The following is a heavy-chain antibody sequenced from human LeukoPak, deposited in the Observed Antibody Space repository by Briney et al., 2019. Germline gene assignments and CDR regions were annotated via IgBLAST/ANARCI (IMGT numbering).Heavy chain of an antibody. D-gene: IGHD3-22*01. Sequence: SETLSLSCAVSGGSISSSNWWSWVRQPPGKGLEWIGEIYHSGGTNYNPSLKSRVTISVDKSKNQFSLKLSSVTAADTAVYYCARGDFYYYDSSGSASWIFQHWGQGTLVTVSS. CDR2: IYHSGGT. CDR3: ARGDFYYYDSSGSASWIFQH. CDR1: GGSISSSNW. V-gene: IGHV4-4*02. J-gene: IGHJ1*01.